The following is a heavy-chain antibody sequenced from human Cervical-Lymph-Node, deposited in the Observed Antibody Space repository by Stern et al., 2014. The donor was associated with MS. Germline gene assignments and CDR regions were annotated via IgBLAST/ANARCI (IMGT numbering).Heavy chain of an antibody. CDR2: IYYSGST. J-gene: IGHJ6*02. CDR1: GGSISSYN. V-gene: IGHV4-59*01. CDR3: AAGDGYNPYYYGMDV. Sequence: VQLVESGPGLVKPSETLSLTCTVSGGSISSYNWSWIRQPPGKGLEWIGYIYYSGSTNYNPSLTSRVTTSAEPSKNQLSLQLNSVTAADTAVYYCAAGDGYNPYYYGMDVWGQGTTVTVSS. D-gene: IGHD5-24*01.